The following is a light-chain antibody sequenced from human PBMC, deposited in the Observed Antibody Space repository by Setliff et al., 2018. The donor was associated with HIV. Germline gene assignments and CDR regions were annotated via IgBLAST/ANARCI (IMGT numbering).Light chain of an antibody. CDR2: EVS. CDR3: ASYTSNSTLV. CDR1: NSDVGGYNY. Sequence: QSALTQPASVSGSPGQSITTACTGTNSDVGGYNYVSWYQQHPGKAPKFIIYEVSNRPSGVSNRFSGSKSGNTASLTISGLQAEDEADYFCASYTSNSTLVFGGGTKVTVL. J-gene: IGLJ2*01. V-gene: IGLV2-14*03.